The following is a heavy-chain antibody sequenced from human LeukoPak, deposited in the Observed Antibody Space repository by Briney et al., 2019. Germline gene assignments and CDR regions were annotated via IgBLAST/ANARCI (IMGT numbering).Heavy chain of an antibody. J-gene: IGHJ4*02. V-gene: IGHV4-31*03. CDR3: ARVLRSSGSPDY. CDR2: IYYSWST. Sequence: SETLSLTCTVSGGSISSADYYWSWIRQHPGKGLEWIGYIYYSWSTYYNPSLKSRVTISVDTSKNQFSLKLSSVTAADTAVYYCARVLRSSGSPDYWGQGTLVTVSS. D-gene: IGHD3-22*01. CDR1: GGSISSADYY.